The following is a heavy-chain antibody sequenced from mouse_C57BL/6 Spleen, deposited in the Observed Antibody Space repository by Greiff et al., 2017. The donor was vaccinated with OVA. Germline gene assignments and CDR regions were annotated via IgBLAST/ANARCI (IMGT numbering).Heavy chain of an antibody. CDR3: ARSPIYYGNSYYFDY. J-gene: IGHJ2*01. D-gene: IGHD2-1*01. CDR1: GYTFTDYN. CDR2: INPNNGGT. V-gene: IGHV1-22*01. Sequence: VQLKESGPELVKPGASVKMSCKASGYTFTDYNMHWVKQSHGKSLEWIGYINPNNGGTSYNQKFKGKATLTVNKSSSTAYMELRSLTSEDSAVYYCARSPIYYGNSYYFDYWGQGTTLTVSS.